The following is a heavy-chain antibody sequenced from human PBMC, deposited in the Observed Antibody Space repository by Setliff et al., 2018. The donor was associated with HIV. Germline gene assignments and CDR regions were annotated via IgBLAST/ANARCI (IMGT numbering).Heavy chain of an antibody. J-gene: IGHJ4*02. CDR2: IYYNGNT. Sequence: PSETLSLTCTVSGGSISSHYWSWIRLPPGKGLEWIGTIYYNGNTNYNSSLKSRVAISVDTSKNLFSLKLSSVTPADTAVYYCARGIDNFWSGYVRWGQGTLVTVSS. CDR1: GGSISSHY. D-gene: IGHD3-3*01. V-gene: IGHV4-59*11. CDR3: ARGIDNFWSGYVR.